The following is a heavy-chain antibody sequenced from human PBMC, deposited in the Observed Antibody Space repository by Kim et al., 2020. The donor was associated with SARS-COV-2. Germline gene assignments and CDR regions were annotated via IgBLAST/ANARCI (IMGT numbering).Heavy chain of an antibody. V-gene: IGHV1-69*13. CDR1: GGTFSSYA. CDR3: AREKGVDTAMVGIMDY. CDR2: IIPIFGTA. J-gene: IGHJ4*02. Sequence: SVKVSCKASGGTFSSYAISWVRQAPGQGLEWMGGIIPIFGTANYAQKFQGRVTITADESTSTAYMELSSLRSEDTAVYYCAREKGVDTAMVGIMDYWGQGTLVTVSS. D-gene: IGHD5-18*01.